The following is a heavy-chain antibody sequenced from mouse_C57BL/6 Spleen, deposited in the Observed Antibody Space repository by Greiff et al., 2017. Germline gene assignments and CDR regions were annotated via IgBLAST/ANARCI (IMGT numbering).Heavy chain of an antibody. J-gene: IGHJ1*03. CDR2: IYPGGGYT. CDR1: GYTFTNYW. D-gene: IGHD1-1*01. V-gene: IGHV1-63*01. CDR3: ARGCNYYGSSYDWYFGV. Sequence: QVQLKQSGAELVRPGTSVKMSCKASGYTFTNYWIGWAKQRPGHGLEWIGDIYPGGGYTNYNEKFKGKATLTADKSSSTAYMPFSSLTSEDSAIYYCARGCNYYGSSYDWYFGVWGTRTTVTVSS.